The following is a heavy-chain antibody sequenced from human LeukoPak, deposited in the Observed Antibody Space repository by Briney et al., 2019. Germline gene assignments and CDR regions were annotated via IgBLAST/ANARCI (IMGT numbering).Heavy chain of an antibody. CDR2: INAGNGNT. V-gene: IGHV1-3*01. D-gene: IGHD3-22*01. Sequence: ASVKVSCKASGYTFTSYPLHWVRQAPGPRLEWMGWINAGNGNTKYSRKFQGRVAITRDTSANTAYMELSSLRSEDTAVYYCARDLRYYYDSSSPDYWGQGALVTVSS. CDR1: GYTFTSYP. J-gene: IGHJ4*02. CDR3: ARDLRYYYDSSSPDY.